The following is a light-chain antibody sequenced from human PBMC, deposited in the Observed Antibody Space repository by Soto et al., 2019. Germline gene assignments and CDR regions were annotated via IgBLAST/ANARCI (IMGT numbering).Light chain of an antibody. J-gene: IGKJ1*01. CDR1: QSVTSRY. Sequence: IVLTQSPGTLSLSPWERATLSCRASQSVTSRYLAWYQQKPGQAPRLLIFGASIRDTGIPDRFSGSGSGTDFTLTISSLEPEDFAVYYCQQRGNRPPWTFGQGTKVDIK. V-gene: IGKV3D-20*02. CDR3: QQRGNRPPWT. CDR2: GAS.